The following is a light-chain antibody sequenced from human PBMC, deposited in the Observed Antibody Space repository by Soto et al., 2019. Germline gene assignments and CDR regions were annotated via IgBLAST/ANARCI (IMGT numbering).Light chain of an antibody. V-gene: IGKV3-15*01. J-gene: IGKJ1*01. CDR1: QSVSSN. Sequence: EIVMTQSPATLSVSPGERATLSCRASQSVSSNLAWYQQKPGQAPRLLIYRTSTRATGVPARFSGTGSGGTEFTLTISSLQSEDSAVYYCQQHNDWPPWTFGQGTSVEIK. CDR3: QQHNDWPPWT. CDR2: RTS.